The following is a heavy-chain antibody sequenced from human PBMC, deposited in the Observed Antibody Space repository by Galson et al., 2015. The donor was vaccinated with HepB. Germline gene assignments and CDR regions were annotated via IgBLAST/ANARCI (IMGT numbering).Heavy chain of an antibody. V-gene: IGHV3-53*01. Sequence: SLRLSCAASGFTVGNNYMSWVRQAPGKGLQWVSLMYSGGGARYAESVRGRFIISRDSSKNTVYLQMNSLRVEDTAMYYCAAHSMKDIWGQGTMVTVSS. CDR1: GFTVGNNY. J-gene: IGHJ3*02. CDR2: MYSGGGA. CDR3: AAHSMKDI.